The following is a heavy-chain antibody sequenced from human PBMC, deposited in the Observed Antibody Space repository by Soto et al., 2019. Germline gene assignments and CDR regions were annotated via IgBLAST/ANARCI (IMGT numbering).Heavy chain of an antibody. V-gene: IGHV3-23*01. CDR1: GFTFSSYA. CDR3: AKNYYFDC. Sequence: EVQLLESGGGLVQPGGLLRISCIASGFTFSSYAMSWFRKAPGKGLEWVSSINIVGGATNFADSVKGRFNISRDDSKNTRYLQMNSLRAEDTDVYYCAKNYYFDCWGQGTRVTVSS. J-gene: IGHJ4*02. CDR2: INIVGGAT. D-gene: IGHD3-10*01.